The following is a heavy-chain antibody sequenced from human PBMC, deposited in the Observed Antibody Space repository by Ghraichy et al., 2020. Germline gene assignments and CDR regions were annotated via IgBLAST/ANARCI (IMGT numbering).Heavy chain of an antibody. V-gene: IGHV3-23*01. CDR3: ARAGGNAFNVFNM. CDR2: VRASGDTT. D-gene: IGHD2-8*02. CDR1: GFTFTIHA. J-gene: IGHJ3*02. Sequence: GGSLRLSCAASGFTFTIHAMSWIRQAPGKRLEWVSAVRASGDTTYYIDSVKGRFTVSRDNSQNMVFLQMNNLRVEDTAVYYCARAGGNAFNVFNMWGPGTLVTVSS.